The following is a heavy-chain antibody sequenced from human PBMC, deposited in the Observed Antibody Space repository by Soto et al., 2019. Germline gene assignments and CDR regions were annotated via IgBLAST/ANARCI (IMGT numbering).Heavy chain of an antibody. CDR3: ATGSFTSTGGRIGYHYNAMDV. J-gene: IGHJ6*02. D-gene: IGHD1-1*01. CDR2: IIPIFGPA. CDR1: GGTFSSHS. Sequence: SVKVSCKSSGGTFSSHSINWVRQAPGQGLEWMGGIIPIFGPANFAKKFQGRVTITADESTTTAYVELSSLTSEDTAVYYCATGSFTSTGGRIGYHYNAMDVWGQGTTVTVSS. V-gene: IGHV1-69*13.